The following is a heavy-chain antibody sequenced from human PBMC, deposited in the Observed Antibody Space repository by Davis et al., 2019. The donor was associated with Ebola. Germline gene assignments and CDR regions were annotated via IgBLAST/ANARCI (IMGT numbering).Heavy chain of an antibody. CDR3: ARVLLWFGEFPSYYFDY. J-gene: IGHJ4*02. V-gene: IGHV4-59*12. CDR2: IYYSGST. D-gene: IGHD3-10*01. CDR1: GGSISSYY. Sequence: MPSETLSLTCTVSGGSISSYYWCWIRQPPGKGLEWIGYIYYSGSTNYNPSLKSRVTISVDTSKNQFSLKLSSVTAADTAVYYCARVLLWFGEFPSYYFDYWGQGTLVTVSS.